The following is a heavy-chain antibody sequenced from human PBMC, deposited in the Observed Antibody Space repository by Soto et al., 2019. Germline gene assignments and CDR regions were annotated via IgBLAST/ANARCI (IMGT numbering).Heavy chain of an antibody. J-gene: IGHJ4*02. V-gene: IGHV4-61*01. CDR1: GGSVTSDSYY. D-gene: IGHD5-12*01. CDR3: ARARGYSCYDLI. CDR2: INDSGRT. Sequence: PSETLSLTCSVSGGSVTSDSYYWNWIRQPPGKGLEWIGYINDSGRTNYNTSLRTRVNILVDKSKNQFSLRLNSVTATDTAVYYCARARGYSCYDLIWGQGTLVTVSS.